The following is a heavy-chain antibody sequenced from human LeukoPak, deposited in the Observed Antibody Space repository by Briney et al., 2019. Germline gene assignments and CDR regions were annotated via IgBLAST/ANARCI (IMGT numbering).Heavy chain of an antibody. V-gene: IGHV4-61*01. D-gene: IGHD6-13*01. Sequence: SETLSLNCTVSGGSVSSGSYYWSWIRQPPGKGLEWIGYIYYSGSTNYNPSLKSRVTISVDTSKNQFSLKLSSVTAADTAVYYCAREYSSSWYYYYYGMDVWGQGTTVTVSS. J-gene: IGHJ6*02. CDR1: GGSVSSGSYY. CDR3: AREYSSSWYYYYYGMDV. CDR2: IYYSGST.